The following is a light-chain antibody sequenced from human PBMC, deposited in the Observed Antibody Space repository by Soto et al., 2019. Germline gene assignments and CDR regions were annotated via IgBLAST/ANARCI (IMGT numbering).Light chain of an antibody. CDR2: GDT. J-gene: IGLJ3*02. Sequence: QSVLTQPPSVSAAPGQRVTISCTGSSSNIGAGYDVHWYQQLPGTAPKLLVSGDTNRPSGVPDRFSGSKSGTSAALAITGLRAEDEADYYCQSFDSRLSGWVFGGGTQLTVL. CDR3: QSFDSRLSGWV. CDR1: SSNIGAGYD. V-gene: IGLV1-40*01.